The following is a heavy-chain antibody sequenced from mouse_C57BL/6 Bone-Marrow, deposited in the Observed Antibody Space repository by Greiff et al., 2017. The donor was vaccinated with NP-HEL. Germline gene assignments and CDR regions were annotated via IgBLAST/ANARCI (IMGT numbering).Heavy chain of an antibody. CDR3: ARPVWFAY. J-gene: IGHJ3*01. CDR2: IYPRSGNT. Sequence: VQLQQSGAKLARPGASVKLSCKASGYTFTSYGISWVKQRTGQGLEWIGEIYPRSGNTYYNEKFKGKATLTADKSSSTAYMELRSLTSEDSAVYFCARPVWFAYWGQGTLVTVSA. CDR1: GYTFTSYG. V-gene: IGHV1-81*01.